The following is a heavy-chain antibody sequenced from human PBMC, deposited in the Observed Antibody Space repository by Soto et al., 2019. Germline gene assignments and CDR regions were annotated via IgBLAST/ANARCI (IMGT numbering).Heavy chain of an antibody. D-gene: IGHD3-3*01. CDR3: ARVLYDFWSGHYYYYYGMDV. CDR2: ISAYNGNT. CDR1: GYTFTSCG. J-gene: IGHJ6*02. V-gene: IGHV1-18*01. Sequence: ASVKVSCKASGYTFTSCGISWVRQAPGQGLEWMGWISAYNGNTNYAQKLQGRVTMTTDTSTSTAYMELRSLRSDDTAVYYCARVLYDFWSGHYYYYYGMDVWGQGTTVTVSS.